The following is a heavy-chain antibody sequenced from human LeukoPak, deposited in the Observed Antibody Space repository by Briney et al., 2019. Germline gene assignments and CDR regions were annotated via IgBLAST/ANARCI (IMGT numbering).Heavy chain of an antibody. CDR3: AREQVNVAYYDILTGYLSNYGMDV. CDR2: ISAYNGNT. V-gene: IGHV1-18*01. Sequence: ASVKVSCKASGYTFTSYGISWVRQAPGQGLEWMGGISAYNGNTNYVQKLQGRVTMTTDTSTSTAYMELRSLRSDDTAVYYCAREQVNVAYYDILTGYLSNYGMDVWGQGNTVTVSS. D-gene: IGHD3-9*01. CDR1: GYTFTSYG. J-gene: IGHJ6*02.